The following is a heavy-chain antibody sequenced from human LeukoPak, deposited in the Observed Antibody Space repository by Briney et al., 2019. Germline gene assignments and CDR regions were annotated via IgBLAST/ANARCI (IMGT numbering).Heavy chain of an antibody. D-gene: IGHD1-14*01. CDR1: GGSISSYY. V-gene: IGHV4-59*12. CDR2: IYYSGST. J-gene: IGHJ3*02. Sequence: SETLSLTCTVSGGSISSYYWSWIRRPPGKGLEWIGYIYYSGSTNYNPSLKSRVTISVDTSKNQFSLKLSSVTTADTAVYYCARDIHVPRIREPYFDIWGEGTLVTVSS. CDR3: ARDIHVPRIREPYFDI.